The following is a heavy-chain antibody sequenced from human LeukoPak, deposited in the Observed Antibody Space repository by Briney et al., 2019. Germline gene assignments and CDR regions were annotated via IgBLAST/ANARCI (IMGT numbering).Heavy chain of an antibody. J-gene: IGHJ5*02. Sequence: SETLSLTCTVSGGSIGSDPWSWLRRAPGKKLEWFGNIFYSGSTNYNPSLKSRVTISIDTSKNQFSLRLTSVTAADSAVYYCVRGANLWGQGILVTVSS. D-gene: IGHD5-12*01. CDR2: IFYSGST. V-gene: IGHV4-59*01. CDR3: VRGANL. CDR1: GGSIGSDP.